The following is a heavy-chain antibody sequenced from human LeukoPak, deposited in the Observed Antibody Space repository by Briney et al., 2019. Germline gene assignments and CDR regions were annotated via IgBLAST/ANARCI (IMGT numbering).Heavy chain of an antibody. CDR2: IYYSESI. D-gene: IGHD4-23*01. CDR3: ARSRAHTYSGGAYSWIDP. CDR1: GGSISSSSYY. V-gene: IGHV4-39*01. Sequence: SATLSLTCTVAGGSISSSSYYWGWIRQPPGKGLELIESIYYSESIYYNPSLKSRVTISLYTSKNQFSLKLSSVRAADTAVYYCARSRAHTYSGGAYSWIDPWGQGTLVTVSS. J-gene: IGHJ5*02.